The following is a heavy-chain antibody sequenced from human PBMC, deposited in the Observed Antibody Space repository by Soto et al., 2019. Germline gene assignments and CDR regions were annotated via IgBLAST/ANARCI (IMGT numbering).Heavy chain of an antibody. CDR3: ARSTTYGYEYYCDY. CDR1: GGTFSSYT. D-gene: IGHD5-18*01. Sequence: QVQLVQSGAEVKKPGSSVKVSCKASGGTFSSYTISWVRQAPGQGLEWMGRIIPILGIANYAQKFQGRVTITADKATSTAYMELSSLRSEDTAVYYCARSTTYGYEYYCDYWGQGTLVTVSS. V-gene: IGHV1-69*02. CDR2: IIPILGIA. J-gene: IGHJ4*02.